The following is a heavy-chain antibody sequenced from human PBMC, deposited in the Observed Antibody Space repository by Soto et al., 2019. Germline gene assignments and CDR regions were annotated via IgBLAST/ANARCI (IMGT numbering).Heavy chain of an antibody. Sequence: SSETLSLTCTVSDDSITSGAYYWGLIRQPPGKGLEWIGTIQYRGSTHYNPSLKSRLTMSLDRSKNQFTLQLTSVTVADTAVYNCATSYGNAWYTYWGQGTQVTVSS. V-gene: IGHV4-39*06. CDR1: DDSITSGAYY. D-gene: IGHD6-13*01. CDR2: IQYRGST. CDR3: ATSYGNAWYTY. J-gene: IGHJ4*02.